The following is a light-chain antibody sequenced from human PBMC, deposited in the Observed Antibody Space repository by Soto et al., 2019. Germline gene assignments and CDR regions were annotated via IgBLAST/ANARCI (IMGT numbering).Light chain of an antibody. Sequence: ETVLTQSPARLSLSPGQSATLSCRAGQSVSDYLAWYQQKPGQPARLLFFDAYNRVTGVPARFSAGGSGTDFTLIISNLEPEDFAVYYCQPRVNWPPTFGEGTKVDIK. V-gene: IGKV3-11*01. CDR2: DAY. J-gene: IGKJ4*01. CDR3: QPRVNWPPT. CDR1: QSVSDY.